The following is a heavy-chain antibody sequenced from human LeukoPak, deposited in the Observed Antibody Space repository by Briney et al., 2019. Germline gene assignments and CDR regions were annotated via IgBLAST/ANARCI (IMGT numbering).Heavy chain of an antibody. CDR2: IKDKSYGETT. D-gene: IGHD3-10*01. Sequence: GGSLRLSCAASGFSFNNAWMSWVRQAPGKGLEWVGRIKDKSYGETTDYAAPVKGRSIISRDDSKNTLYLQMNSLKTEDTAVYYCTTDPPGAFDYWGQGALVTVSS. CDR3: TTDPPGAFDY. CDR1: GFSFNNAW. J-gene: IGHJ4*02. V-gene: IGHV3-15*01.